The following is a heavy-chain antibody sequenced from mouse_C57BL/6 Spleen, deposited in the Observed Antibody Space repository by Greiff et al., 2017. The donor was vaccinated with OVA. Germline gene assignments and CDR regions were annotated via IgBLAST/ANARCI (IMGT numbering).Heavy chain of an antibody. Sequence: EVQGVESGGGLVKPGGSLKLSCAASGFTFSSYAMSWVRQTPEKRLEWVATISDGGSYTYYPDNVKGRFTISRDNAKNNLYLQMSHLKSEDTAMYYCARGYYAMDYWGQGTSVTVSS. V-gene: IGHV5-4*01. CDR1: GFTFSSYA. J-gene: IGHJ4*01. CDR3: ARGYYAMDY. CDR2: ISDGGSYT.